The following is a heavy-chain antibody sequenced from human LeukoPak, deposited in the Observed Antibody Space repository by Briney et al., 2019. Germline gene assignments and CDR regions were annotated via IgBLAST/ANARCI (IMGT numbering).Heavy chain of an antibody. CDR3: AKARAKTYYFGSGSYRNEDRSFDY. Sequence: GGSLRLSCAASGFTFSSYAMSWVRQAPGKGLEGVSSITASGVSTHYAVSVKGRFTISGDHSKNTLFLRMNSLRAEDTAVYYCAKARAKTYYFGSGSYRNEDRSFDYWGQGTLVTVSS. J-gene: IGHJ4*02. CDR2: ITASGVST. D-gene: IGHD3-10*01. CDR1: GFTFSSYA. V-gene: IGHV3-23*01.